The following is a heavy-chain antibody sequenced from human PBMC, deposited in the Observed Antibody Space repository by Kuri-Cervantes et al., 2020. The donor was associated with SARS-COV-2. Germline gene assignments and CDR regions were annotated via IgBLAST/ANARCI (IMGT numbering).Heavy chain of an antibody. V-gene: IGHV3-33*08. CDR3: ATGAANSYMDV. Sequence: GESLKISCGASGFSLTNYAIHWVRQAPGKGLEWGSVIWYDGKNEYYAGSVKGRFNISRDTSKKTVSLHMNSLRAEDTAMYYCATGAANSYMDVWGRGTTVTVSS. CDR2: IWYDGKNE. CDR1: GFSLTNYA. D-gene: IGHD3-10*01. J-gene: IGHJ6*03.